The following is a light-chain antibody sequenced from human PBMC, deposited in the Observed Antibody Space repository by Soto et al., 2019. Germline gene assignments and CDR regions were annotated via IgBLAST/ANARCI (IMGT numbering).Light chain of an antibody. J-gene: IGLJ2*01. Sequence: QSVLTQPPSVSGAPGQRVTSSCTGSSSNIGAGYDVHWYQQLPGTAPKLLIYVNSNRPSGVPDRFSGSKSGTSASLAITGLQAEDEADYYCQSYDSSLSVVFGGGTKLTVL. CDR1: SSNIGAGYD. CDR3: QSYDSSLSVV. V-gene: IGLV1-40*01. CDR2: VNS.